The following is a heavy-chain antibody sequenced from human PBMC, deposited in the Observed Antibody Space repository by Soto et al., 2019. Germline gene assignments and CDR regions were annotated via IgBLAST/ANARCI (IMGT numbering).Heavy chain of an antibody. CDR1: GFTFSSYS. CDR3: ARDALRFFPRLAFDI. Sequence: EVQLVESGGGLVQPGGSLRLSCAASGFTFSSYSMNWVRQAPGKGLEWVSYISSSSSTIYYADSVKGRFTISRDNAKNSLYLQMNSLRDEDTAVYYCARDALRFFPRLAFDIWGQGTMVTVSS. J-gene: IGHJ3*02. CDR2: ISSSSSTI. D-gene: IGHD3-3*01. V-gene: IGHV3-48*02.